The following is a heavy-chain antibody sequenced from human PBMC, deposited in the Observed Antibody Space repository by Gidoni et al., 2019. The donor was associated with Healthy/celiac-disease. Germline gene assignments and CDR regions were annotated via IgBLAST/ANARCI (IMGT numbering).Heavy chain of an antibody. CDR2: IYSGGST. J-gene: IGHJ4*02. CDR1: GFTVSSNH. CDR3: ARGYSSSWFFLDY. D-gene: IGHD6-13*01. V-gene: IGHV3-66*02. Sequence: EVQLVESGGGLVQPGGSLRLSCAASGFTVSSNHMSWVRQAPGKGLEWFSVIYSGGSTYYADSVKGRFTISRDNSKNTLYLQMNSLRAEDTAVYYCARGYSSSWFFLDYWGQGTLVTVSS.